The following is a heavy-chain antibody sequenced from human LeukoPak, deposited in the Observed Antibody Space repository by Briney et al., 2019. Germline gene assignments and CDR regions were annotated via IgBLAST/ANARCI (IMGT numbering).Heavy chain of an antibody. J-gene: IGHJ4*02. CDR1: GGSISSYY. D-gene: IGHD6-6*01. Sequence: SETLSLACTVSGGSISSYYWSWIRQPAGKGLEWIGRIYTSGSTNYNPSLKSRVTMSVDTSKNQFSLKLSSVTAADTAVYYCARTSIAARPLDYWGQGTLVTVSS. CDR3: ARTSIAARPLDY. V-gene: IGHV4-4*07. CDR2: IYTSGST.